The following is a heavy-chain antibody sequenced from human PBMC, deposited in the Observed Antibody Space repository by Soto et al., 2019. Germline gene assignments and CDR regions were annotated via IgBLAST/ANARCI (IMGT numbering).Heavy chain of an antibody. CDR2: ISSSSSYI. V-gene: IGHV3-21*01. D-gene: IGHD6-13*01. J-gene: IGHJ4*02. Sequence: GGSLRLSCAASGFTFSSYSMNWVRQAPGKGLEWVSSISSSSSYIYYADSVKGRFTISRDNAKNSLYLQMNSLRAEDTAVYYCAVEPYSSKPPFDYWGQGTLVTVSS. CDR3: AVEPYSSKPPFDY. CDR1: GFTFSSYS.